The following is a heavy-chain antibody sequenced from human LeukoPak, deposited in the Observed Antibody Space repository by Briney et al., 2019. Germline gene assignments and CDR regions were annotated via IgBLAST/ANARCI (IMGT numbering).Heavy chain of an antibody. V-gene: IGHV1-8*01. Sequence: GASVKVSCKASGYTFTTYDINWVRQAAGQGLEWMGYVNPNSGKTEYAQKFQGRLTVTSYTSINTAYMELSDLRSDDTAVYYCARVRSSGWYTDYWGQGTLVTVSS. J-gene: IGHJ4*02. D-gene: IGHD6-19*01. CDR1: GYTFTTYD. CDR3: ARVRSSGWYTDY. CDR2: VNPNSGKT.